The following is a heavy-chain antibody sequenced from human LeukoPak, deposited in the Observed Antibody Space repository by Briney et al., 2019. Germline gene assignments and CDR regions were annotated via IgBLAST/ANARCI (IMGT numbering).Heavy chain of an antibody. Sequence: GGSLRLSCAASGFTFRTSAMHWVRQAPGKGLEWVAFIQYHGRDKYYADSVKGRFTISRDNSKNTLYMEVNSLRAEDTAVYYCAREGGRTVAGTFDNWGQGTLVTVSS. CDR1: GFTFRTSA. V-gene: IGHV3-30*02. CDR2: IQYHGRDK. D-gene: IGHD6-19*01. CDR3: AREGGRTVAGTFDN. J-gene: IGHJ4*02.